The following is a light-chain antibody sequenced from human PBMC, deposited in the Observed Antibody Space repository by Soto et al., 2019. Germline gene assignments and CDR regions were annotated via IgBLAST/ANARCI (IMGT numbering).Light chain of an antibody. V-gene: IGLV1-40*01. CDR3: QSYDSSLSVV. Sequence: QSVLTQPPSVSGAPGQSVTISCTGTSSKIGAGYDVHWYQQLPGTAPKLLIYGYNNRPSGVPDRFSGSKSGTSASLAITGLQAEDEADYYCQSYDSSLSVVFGGGTKVTVL. J-gene: IGLJ2*01. CDR2: GYN. CDR1: SSKIGAGYD.